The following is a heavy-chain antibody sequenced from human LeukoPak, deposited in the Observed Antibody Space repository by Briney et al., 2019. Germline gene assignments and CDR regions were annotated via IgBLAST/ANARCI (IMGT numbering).Heavy chain of an antibody. D-gene: IGHD3-3*01. CDR2: IYHSGST. CDR3: ARDLGYYDFWSGYPTWAFDI. CDR1: GGSISSGGYY. V-gene: IGHV4-30-2*01. Sequence: PSQTLSLTCTVSGGSISSGGYYWSWIRQPPGKGLEWIGYIYHSGSTYYNPSLKSRVTISVDRSKNQFSLKLSSVTAADTAVYYCARDLGYYDFWSGYPTWAFDIWGQGTMVTVSS. J-gene: IGHJ3*02.